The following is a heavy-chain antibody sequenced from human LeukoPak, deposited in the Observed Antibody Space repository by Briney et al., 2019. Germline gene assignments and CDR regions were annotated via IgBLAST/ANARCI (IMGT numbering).Heavy chain of an antibody. J-gene: IGHJ3*02. CDR3: AKTFSTNAFDI. CDR1: GGSISSYY. V-gene: IGHV4-59*01. D-gene: IGHD1-14*01. CDR2: IYYSGST. Sequence: KPSETLSLTCTVSGGSISSYYWNWIRQPPGKGLEWIGYIYYSGSTNYNPSLKSRVTISVDTSKTQFSLKLSSVTAAGTAVYYCAKTFSTNAFDIWGQGTMVTVSS.